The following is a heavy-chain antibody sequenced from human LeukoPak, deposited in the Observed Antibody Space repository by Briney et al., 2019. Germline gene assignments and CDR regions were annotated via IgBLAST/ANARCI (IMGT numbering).Heavy chain of an antibody. Sequence: GGSLRLSCAASGFTFSSYWMHGVRQAPGKGLAWVSRINSDGSMTNYADSVEGRFTISRDNAKNTLYLQMNSLRADDTALYYCAKDLSSTSSVSYNWFDSWGQGSLVTVSS. D-gene: IGHD6-19*01. CDR3: AKDLSSTSSVSYNWFDS. CDR1: GFTFSSYW. J-gene: IGHJ5*01. CDR2: INSDGSMT. V-gene: IGHV3-74*01.